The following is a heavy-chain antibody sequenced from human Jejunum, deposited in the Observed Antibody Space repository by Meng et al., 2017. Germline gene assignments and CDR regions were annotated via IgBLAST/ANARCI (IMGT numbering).Heavy chain of an antibody. CDR1: GFTVSTNY. CDR3: ARGRGEAGNIDY. V-gene: IGHV3-66*02. CDR2: IYSGGFT. D-gene: IGHD6-13*01. J-gene: IGHJ4*02. Sequence: GGSLRLSCTVSGFTVSTNYMNWVRQAPGKGLEWVSIIYSGGFTKHADSVQGRFTISRDNSRNTLFLQMNSLRPEDTAVYYCARGRGEAGNIDYWGQGALVTVSS.